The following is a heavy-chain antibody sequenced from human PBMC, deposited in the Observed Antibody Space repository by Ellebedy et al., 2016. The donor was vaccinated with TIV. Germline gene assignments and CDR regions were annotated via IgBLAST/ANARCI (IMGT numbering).Heavy chain of an antibody. D-gene: IGHD5-18*01. Sequence: GESLKISCAASGFTFRSYWMSWVRQAPGKGLEWVANIKEDGSQKYYADSVKGRFTISRDNSKSTLYLQMDSLRAEDTAVYYCARANTAMVRRNHMDVWGQGTTVTVSS. CDR3: ARANTAMVRRNHMDV. J-gene: IGHJ6*02. CDR2: IKEDGSQK. V-gene: IGHV3-7*04. CDR1: GFTFRSYW.